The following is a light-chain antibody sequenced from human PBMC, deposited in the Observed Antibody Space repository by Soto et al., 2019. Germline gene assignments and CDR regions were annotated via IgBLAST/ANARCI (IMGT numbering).Light chain of an antibody. CDR3: QQYGSSRT. Sequence: IVLTQSPGTLSLSPGQISTLSCRASQSVSSSYLACYQPKPGHGPRPLISGASSRATGIPDRLSGSGSGTDFTLTISRMEPEDSAVDDCQQYGSSRTFGHGTKVDIK. CDR2: GAS. V-gene: IGKV3-20*01. J-gene: IGKJ1*01. CDR1: QSVSSSY.